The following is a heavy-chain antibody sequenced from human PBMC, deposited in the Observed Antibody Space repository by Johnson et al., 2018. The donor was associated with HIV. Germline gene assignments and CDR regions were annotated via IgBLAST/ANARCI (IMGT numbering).Heavy chain of an antibody. CDR1: GFTVSSNY. V-gene: IGHV3-11*04. CDR2: ISSSGGTI. CDR3: ARELVGSSMADAFDI. Sequence: QVQLVESGGGVVQPGRSLRLSCAASGFTVSSNYMSWVRQAPGKGLEWVSYISSSGGTIYYADSVKGRFTISRDNAKNSLYLQMNSLRAEDTAVYYCARELVGSSMADAFDIWGQGTMVTVSS. D-gene: IGHD1-26*01. J-gene: IGHJ3*02.